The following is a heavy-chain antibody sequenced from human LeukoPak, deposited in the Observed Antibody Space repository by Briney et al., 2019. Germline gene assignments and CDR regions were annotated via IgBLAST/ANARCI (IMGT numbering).Heavy chain of an antibody. CDR2: IYYSGST. CDR3: ARGNIAAAGPVLA. D-gene: IGHD6-13*01. CDR1: GGSISSSSYY. V-gene: IGHV4-39*07. J-gene: IGHJ4*02. Sequence: SETLSLTCTVSGGSISSSSYYWGWIRQPPGKGLEWIGSIYYSGSTYYNPSLKSRVTISVDTSKNQFSLKLSSVTAADTAVYYCARGNIAAAGPVLARGQGTLVTVSS.